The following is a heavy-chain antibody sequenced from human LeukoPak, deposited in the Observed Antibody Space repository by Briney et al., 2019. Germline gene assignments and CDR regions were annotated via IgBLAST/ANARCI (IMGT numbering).Heavy chain of an antibody. J-gene: IGHJ4*02. CDR2: VHSDGSYT. CDR1: GFTFSNYW. D-gene: IGHD6-19*01. V-gene: IGHV3-74*01. CDR3: TEQIAVAGGFDY. Sequence: GGSLRLSCAASGFTFSNYWMHWVRQAPGKGLMWVSRVHSDGSYTNYADSVKGRFTISRDNAKNSLYLQMNSLRAEDTAVYYCTEQIAVAGGFDYWGQGTLVTVSS.